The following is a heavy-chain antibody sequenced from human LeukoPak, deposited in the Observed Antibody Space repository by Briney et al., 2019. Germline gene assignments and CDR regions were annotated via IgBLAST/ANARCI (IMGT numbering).Heavy chain of an antibody. CDR3: SRDPTQYLRYGYFDH. J-gene: IGHJ4*02. D-gene: IGHD5/OR15-5a*01. CDR2: ISYDGSNK. Sequence: GRSLRLSCAASGFTFSSYGMHWVRQAPGKGLEWVAVISYDGSNKYYADSVKGRFTISRDNSKNTLYLQMNSLRAEDTAVYYCSRDPTQYLRYGYFDHWGQGALVTVSS. V-gene: IGHV3-30*03. CDR1: GFTFSSYG.